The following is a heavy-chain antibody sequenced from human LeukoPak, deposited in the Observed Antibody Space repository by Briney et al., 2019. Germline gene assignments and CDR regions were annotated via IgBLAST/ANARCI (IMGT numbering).Heavy chain of an antibody. V-gene: IGHV4-59*11. CDR3: ARGYDSSAYYPFNY. J-gene: IGHJ4*02. Sequence: SETLSLTCTVSGGSLSTHHWSWIRQSPGRGLEWLGYISDSGSTNYNPSLKSRVTISVDTSKNQFSLMLSSVTAADTAVYYCARGYDSSAYYPFNYWGQGTLVTVSS. CDR1: GGSLSTHH. D-gene: IGHD3-22*01. CDR2: ISDSGST.